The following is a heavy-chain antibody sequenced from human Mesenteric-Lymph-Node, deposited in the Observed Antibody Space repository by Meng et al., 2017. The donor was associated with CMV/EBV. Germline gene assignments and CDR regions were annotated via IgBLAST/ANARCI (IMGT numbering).Heavy chain of an antibody. J-gene: IGHJ5*02. CDR3: ARRRDFYSSSSPGGWFDP. D-gene: IGHD6-13*01. CDR1: GFTFSSYFSSYN. V-gene: IGHV3-21*01. CDR2: ISGDSTYI. Sequence: GGSLRLSCEASGFTFSSYFSSYNMNWVRQAPGKGLEWVSSISGDSTYIYYGDSVKGRFTISRDNAKNSLYLQMNSLRAEDTAVYYCARRRDFYSSSSPGGWFDPWGQGTLVTVSS.